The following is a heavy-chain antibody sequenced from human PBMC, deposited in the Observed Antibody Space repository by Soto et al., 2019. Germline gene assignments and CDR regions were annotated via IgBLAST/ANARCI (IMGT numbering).Heavy chain of an antibody. CDR3: AKGGRQWLVTSDFNY. CDR1: GFTFSDYA. CDR2: VSHDGRNT. V-gene: IGHV3-30*18. Sequence: VQLVESGGGVVQPGRSLRLSCAASGFTFSDYAMHWVRQAPGKGVEWVAVVSHDGRNTHYADSVKGRFTISRDSSKNTVSLEITSLRAEDTAVYYCAKGGRQWLVTSDFNYWGQGALVTVSS. D-gene: IGHD6-19*01. J-gene: IGHJ4*02.